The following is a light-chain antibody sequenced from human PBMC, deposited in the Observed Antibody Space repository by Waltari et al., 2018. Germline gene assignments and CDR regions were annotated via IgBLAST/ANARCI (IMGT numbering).Light chain of an antibody. V-gene: IGLV7-43*01. CDR1: TGTASHDFY. Sequence: QLVVTQEPSLTVSPGGTVTLTSASSTGTASHDFYPNWFQQKPGQAPRSLIHSSVAKHSWTPARFSGSLLGGKARLTLSGVRPEDEADYYCLLYYGGTWVFGGGTKLTV. CDR2: SSV. J-gene: IGLJ3*02. CDR3: LLYYGGTWV.